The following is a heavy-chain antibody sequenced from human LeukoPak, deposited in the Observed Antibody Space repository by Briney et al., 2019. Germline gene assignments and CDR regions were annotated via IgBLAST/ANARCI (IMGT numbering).Heavy chain of an antibody. J-gene: IGHJ4*02. CDR2: ISGSGGST. Sequence: PGGSLRLSCAASGFTVSSNYMSWVRQAPGKGLEWVSAISGSGGSTYYADSVKGRFTISRDNSKNTLYLQMNSLRAEDTAVYYCAKCGSYGTAGVSDFDYWGQGTLVTVSS. CDR3: AKCGSYGTAGVSDFDY. V-gene: IGHV3-23*01. CDR1: GFTVSSNY. D-gene: IGHD5-18*01.